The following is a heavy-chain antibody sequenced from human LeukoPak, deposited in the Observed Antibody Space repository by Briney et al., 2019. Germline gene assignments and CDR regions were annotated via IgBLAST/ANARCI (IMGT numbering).Heavy chain of an antibody. V-gene: IGHV1-18*01. CDR2: ISTYNGDT. CDR1: GYTFTTYG. D-gene: IGHD1-26*01. J-gene: IGHJ4*02. CDR3: ARGKGGRDY. Sequence: ASVKVSCTASGYTFTTYGITWVRQAPGQGLEWMGWISTYNGDTNYAQKLQGRVTMTTDTSTSTAYTELRSLRFDDTAVYYCARGKGGRDYWGQGTLVTVSS.